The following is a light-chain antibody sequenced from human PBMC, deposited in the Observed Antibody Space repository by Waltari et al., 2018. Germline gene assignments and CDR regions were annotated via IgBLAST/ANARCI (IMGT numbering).Light chain of an antibody. CDR1: QSVSSIS. Sequence: SPWERATLSCRASQSVSSISLSWYQQKAGQPPRLLIYGVSSRATGIPDRFSGSGSGTDFTLTISRLEPEDFAVYYCQQYDSIVLTFGGGTKVEI. CDR2: GVS. CDR3: QQYDSIVLT. J-gene: IGKJ4*01. V-gene: IGKV3-20*01.